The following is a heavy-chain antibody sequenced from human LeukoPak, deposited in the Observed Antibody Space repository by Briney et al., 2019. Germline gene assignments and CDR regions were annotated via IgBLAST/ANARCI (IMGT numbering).Heavy chain of an antibody. J-gene: IGHJ4*02. CDR3: VRDLDY. CDR2: IYTGGT. CDR1: GGSISAYY. V-gene: IGHV4-4*07. Sequence: KSSETLSLTCTFSGGSISAYYWSWIRQPAGKGPEWIGRIYTGGTIYNPSLQSRVAISVDKSKNQISLRLNSVTAADTAIYYCVRDLDYWGQGTLVTVSS.